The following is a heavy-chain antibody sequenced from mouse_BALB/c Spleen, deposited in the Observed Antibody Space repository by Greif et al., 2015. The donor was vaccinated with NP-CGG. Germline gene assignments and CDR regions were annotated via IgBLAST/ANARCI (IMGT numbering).Heavy chain of an antibody. D-gene: IGHD2-3*01. V-gene: IGHV1-9*01. J-gene: IGHJ4*01. CDR2: ILPGSGST. CDR1: GYTFSSYW. CDR3: ARESNLCRDY. Sequence: QVQLQQPGAELMKPGASVKISCKATGYTFSSYWIEWVKQRPGHGLEWIGEILPGSGSTNYNEKFKGKATLTADTSSNTAYMQLIILTSEDSAVYYCARESNLCRDYWGQGTSVTVSS.